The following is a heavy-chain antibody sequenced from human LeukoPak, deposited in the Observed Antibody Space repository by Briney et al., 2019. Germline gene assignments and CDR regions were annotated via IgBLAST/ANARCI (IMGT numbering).Heavy chain of an antibody. CDR1: GFTFSSSW. J-gene: IGHJ4*02. CDR2: ISKGSGYI. D-gene: IGHD5-24*01. Sequence: GGSLRLSCAAAGFTFSSSWMSWVRQAPGKGLEWLSSISKGSGYIYQTDSVKGRFTISRDNDRNSLFLEMKSLRVEDTAVYYCVRDMSRESIFDYWGQGTLVTVSS. V-gene: IGHV3-21*01. CDR3: VRDMSRESIFDY.